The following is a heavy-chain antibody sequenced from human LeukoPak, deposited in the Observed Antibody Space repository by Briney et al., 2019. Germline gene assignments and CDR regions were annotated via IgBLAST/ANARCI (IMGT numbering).Heavy chain of an antibody. D-gene: IGHD1-14*01. J-gene: IGHJ4*02. CDR1: GFTFSSYW. CDR2: IYHDGSTT. CDR3: ARDLSGSAFGLGY. V-gene: IGHV3-74*01. Sequence: PGGSLRLSCSASGFTFSSYWMHWVRQVPGKGLVWVSLIYHDGSTTRYADSVKGRFTISRDNAKNTLYLQMSGLRAEDTAVYYYARDLSGSAFGLGYWGQGALVTVSS.